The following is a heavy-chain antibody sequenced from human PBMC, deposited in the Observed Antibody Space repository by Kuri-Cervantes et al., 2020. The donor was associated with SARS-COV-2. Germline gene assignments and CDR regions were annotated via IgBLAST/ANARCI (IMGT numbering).Heavy chain of an antibody. Sequence: GSLRLSCTVSGYSISSGYYWGWIRQPPGKGLEWIGSIYHSGSTYYNPPLKSRVTISVDTSKNQFSLKLSSVTAADTAVYYCARVGVVIAIPDYWGQGTLVTVSS. CDR2: IYHSGST. D-gene: IGHD2-21*01. CDR3: ARVGVVIAIPDY. CDR1: GYSISSGYY. J-gene: IGHJ4*02. V-gene: IGHV4-38-2*02.